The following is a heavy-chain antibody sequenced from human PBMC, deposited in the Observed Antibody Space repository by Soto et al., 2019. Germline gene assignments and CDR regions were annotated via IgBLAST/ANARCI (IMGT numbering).Heavy chain of an antibody. CDR2: INHSGST. D-gene: IGHD2-15*01. V-gene: IGHV4-34*01. CDR1: GGSFSGYY. CDR3: ARGDVVVPQPKPDGNNWFDP. J-gene: IGHJ5*02. Sequence: SETLSLTCAVYGGSFSGYYWSWIRQPPGKGLEWIGEINHSGSTNYNPSLKSRVTISVDTSKNQFSLKLSSVTAADTAVYYCARGDVVVPQPKPDGNNWFDPWGQGTLVTVSS.